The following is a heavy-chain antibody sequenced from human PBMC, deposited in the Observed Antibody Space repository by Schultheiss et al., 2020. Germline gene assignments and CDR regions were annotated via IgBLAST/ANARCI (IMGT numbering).Heavy chain of an antibody. CDR2: IKSKTDGGTT. CDR3: TTDRYYDYVWGSYRFRYGMDV. J-gene: IGHJ6*02. Sequence: GGSLRLSCAASGFTFSNAWMSWVRQAPGKGLEWVGRIKSKTDGGTTDYAAPVKGRFTISRDDSKNTLYLQMNSLKTEDTAVYYCTTDRYYDYVWGSYRFRYGMDVWGQGTTVTVYS. CDR1: GFTFSNAW. D-gene: IGHD3-16*02. V-gene: IGHV3-15*01.